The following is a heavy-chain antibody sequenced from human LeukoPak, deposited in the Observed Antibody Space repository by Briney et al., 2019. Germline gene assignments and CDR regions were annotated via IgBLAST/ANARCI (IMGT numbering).Heavy chain of an antibody. CDR2: MNPNSGNT. CDR1: GYTFTSYD. CDR3: ARKGDYDFWSGYYKYYYYGMDV. J-gene: IGHJ6*02. D-gene: IGHD3-3*01. V-gene: IGHV1-8*01. Sequence: ASVKVSCKASGYTFTSYDINWVRQATGQGLEWMGWMNPNSGNTGYAQKFQGRVTMTRNTSISTAYMELSSLRSEDTAVYYCARKGDYDFWSGYYKYYYYGMDVWGQGTTVTVSS.